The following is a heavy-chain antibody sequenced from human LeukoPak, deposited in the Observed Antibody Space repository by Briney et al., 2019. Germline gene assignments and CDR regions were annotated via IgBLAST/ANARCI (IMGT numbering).Heavy chain of an antibody. CDR3: ARGEWFYDS. Sequence: GSLRLSCAASGFTFSGYYMSWIRQAPGKGLEWVSHINSGSDIIYNADSVKGRFTISRDNAETSLYLQMNSLRADDTAVYFCARGEWFYDSWGQGTLVTVSS. D-gene: IGHD2-8*01. CDR2: INSGSDII. CDR1: GFTFSGYY. J-gene: IGHJ4*02. V-gene: IGHV3-11*01.